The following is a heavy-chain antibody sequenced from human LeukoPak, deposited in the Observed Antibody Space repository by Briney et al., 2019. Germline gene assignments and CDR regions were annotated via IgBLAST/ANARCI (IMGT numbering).Heavy chain of an antibody. D-gene: IGHD3-10*01. Sequence: SQTLSLTCTVSGGSISSDDYYWSWIRQPPGKGLEWIGYIYYSGSTYYNPSLKSRVTISVDTSKNQFSLKLNPVTAADTAVYYCARADYYGSGSYYVFDYWGQGTLVTVSS. V-gene: IGHV4-30-4*01. CDR3: ARADYYGSGSYYVFDY. CDR1: GGSISSDDYY. J-gene: IGHJ4*02. CDR2: IYYSGST.